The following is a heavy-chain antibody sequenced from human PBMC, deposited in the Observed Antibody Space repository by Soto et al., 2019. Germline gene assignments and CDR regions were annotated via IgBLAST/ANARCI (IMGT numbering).Heavy chain of an antibody. V-gene: IGHV4-59*08. CDR1: DDSSSSYK. CDR2: IDSNGGT. D-gene: IGHD3-10*01. Sequence: QVQLQESGPGLVKPSETLSLTCTVSDDSSSSYKWSWIRQRPGRRLEWIGYIDSNGGTSYNPSLQSRVTISIDPSTKQFSLKLSSVTAADTAVYYCVRQGFGRLHGLVDVWGQGTTVTVSS. CDR3: VRQGFGRLHGLVDV. J-gene: IGHJ6*02.